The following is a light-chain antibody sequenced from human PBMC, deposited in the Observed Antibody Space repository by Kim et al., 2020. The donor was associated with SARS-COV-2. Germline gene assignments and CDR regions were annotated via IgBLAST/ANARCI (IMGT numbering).Light chain of an antibody. J-gene: IGKJ4*01. V-gene: IGKV3-20*01. CDR1: HSVSSSY. Sequence: SPGDRASLSCRASHSVSSSYLAWYQQKPGQAPRLLIYGASSRATGSPDRFSGSGSRTDFTLTISRLEPEDVAVYYCQQYGSSPLTFGGGTKVEIK. CDR3: QQYGSSPLT. CDR2: GAS.